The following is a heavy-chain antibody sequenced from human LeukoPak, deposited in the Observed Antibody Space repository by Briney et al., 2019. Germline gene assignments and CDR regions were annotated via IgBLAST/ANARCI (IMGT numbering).Heavy chain of an antibody. CDR3: ARSPPRYGSGSSYFDY. CDR2: INHSAST. CDR1: GGSFSGYY. D-gene: IGHD3-10*01. J-gene: IGHJ4*02. Sequence: SETLSLTCAVYGGSFSGYYWSWIRQPPGKGLEWIGEINHSASTNYNPSLKSRVTISVDTSKNQFSLKLSSVTAADTAVYYCARSPPRYGSGSSYFDYWGQGTLVTVSS. V-gene: IGHV4-34*01.